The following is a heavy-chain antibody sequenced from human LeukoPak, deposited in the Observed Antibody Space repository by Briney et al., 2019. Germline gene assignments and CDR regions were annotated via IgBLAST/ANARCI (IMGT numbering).Heavy chain of an antibody. CDR1: GFILSSYG. V-gene: IGHV3-30*03. Sequence: GGSLRLSCEVSGFILSSYGMHWVRQAPGKGLEWVAVISYDGSNKYYADSVKGRFTISRDNSKNTLYLQMNSLRAEDTAVYYFASTILPSSLDYWGQGTLVTVSS. CDR2: ISYDGSNK. CDR3: ASTILPSSLDY. J-gene: IGHJ4*02. D-gene: IGHD6-13*01.